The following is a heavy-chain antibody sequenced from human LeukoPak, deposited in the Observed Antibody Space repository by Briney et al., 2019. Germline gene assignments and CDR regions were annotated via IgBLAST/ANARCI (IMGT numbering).Heavy chain of an antibody. Sequence: GGSLRPSCAASGFTFSSYAMSWVRQAPGKGLEWVSAISGSGGSTYYADSVKGRFTISRDNSKNTLYLQMNSLRAEDTAVYYCAKDLMITFGGSDYWGQGTLVTVSS. D-gene: IGHD3-16*01. CDR1: GFTFSSYA. CDR2: ISGSGGST. V-gene: IGHV3-23*01. J-gene: IGHJ4*02. CDR3: AKDLMITFGGSDY.